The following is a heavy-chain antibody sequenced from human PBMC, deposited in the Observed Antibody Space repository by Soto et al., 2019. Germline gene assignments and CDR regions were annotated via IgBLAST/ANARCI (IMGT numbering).Heavy chain of an antibody. CDR2: IYYSGST. D-gene: IGHD3-9*01. J-gene: IGHJ6*02. CDR3: ARESKEAYYDILTGYYIPYYYYGMDV. CDR1: GGSISGYY. V-gene: IGHV4-59*12. Sequence: SETLSLTCTVAGGSISGYYWSWIRQPPGKGLEWVGYIYYSGSTNYNPSLKTRVTISVDTSKNQFSLKLSSVTAADTAVYYCARESKEAYYDILTGYYIPYYYYGMDVWGQGTTVTVSS.